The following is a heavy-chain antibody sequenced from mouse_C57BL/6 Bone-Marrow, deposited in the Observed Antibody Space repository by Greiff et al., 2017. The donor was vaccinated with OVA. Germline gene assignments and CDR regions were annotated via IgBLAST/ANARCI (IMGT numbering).Heavy chain of an antibody. CDR2: INPNNGGT. CDR1: GYTFTDYN. Sequence: EVQRVESGPELVKPGASVKIPCKASGYTFTDYNMDWVKQSHGKSLEWIGDINPNNGGTIYNQKFKGKATLTVDKSSSTAYMELRSLTSEDTAVYYCARGDYWYFDVWGTGTTVTVSS. J-gene: IGHJ1*03. V-gene: IGHV1-18*01. CDR3: ARGDYWYFDV.